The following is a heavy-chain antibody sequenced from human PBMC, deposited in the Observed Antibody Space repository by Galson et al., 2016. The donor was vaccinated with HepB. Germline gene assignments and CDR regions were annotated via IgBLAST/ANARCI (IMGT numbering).Heavy chain of an antibody. CDR3: ARGTTYYDILTGYQRPFDF. V-gene: IGHV3-11*04. CDR1: GFNLSDYY. Sequence: SLRLSCAASGFNLSDYYMSWIRQAPGKGLEWVSYISSSGNTIYYADSVKGRFTVSRDNAKNPMYLQMNSLRAEDTAVYYCARGTTYYDILTGYQRPFDFWGQGTLVTVSS. D-gene: IGHD3-9*01. CDR2: ISSSGNTI. J-gene: IGHJ4*02.